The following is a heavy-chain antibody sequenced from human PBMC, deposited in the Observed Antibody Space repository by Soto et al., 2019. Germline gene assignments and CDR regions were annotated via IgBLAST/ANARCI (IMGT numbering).Heavy chain of an antibody. Sequence: QVQLVESGGGVVQPGRSLRLSCAASGFTFSSYGMHWVRQAPGKGLEWVAVISYDGSNKYYADSVKGRFTISRDNSKNTLYLQMNSLRAEDTAVYSGAKDQLRGVRGVITYYYGMDVWGQGTTVTVSS. CDR1: GFTFSSYG. J-gene: IGHJ6*02. CDR3: AKDQLRGVRGVITYYYGMDV. D-gene: IGHD3-10*01. V-gene: IGHV3-30*18. CDR2: ISYDGSNK.